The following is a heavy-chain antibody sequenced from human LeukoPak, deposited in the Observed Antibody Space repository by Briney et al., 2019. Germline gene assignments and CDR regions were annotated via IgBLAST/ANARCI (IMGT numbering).Heavy chain of an antibody. V-gene: IGHV3-23*01. J-gene: IGHJ4*02. CDR3: AKDQRWESPHYFDS. CDR2: ISASGGST. D-gene: IGHD1-26*01. CDR1: GFTFSSSA. Sequence: QSGGSLRLSCAASGFTFSSSAMSWVRQVPGKGLEWASGISASGGSTYYADSVRGRFTISRDNSKNTLYVQMNSLRDEDTAVYYWAKDQRWESPHYFDSWGKGTLFTVSS.